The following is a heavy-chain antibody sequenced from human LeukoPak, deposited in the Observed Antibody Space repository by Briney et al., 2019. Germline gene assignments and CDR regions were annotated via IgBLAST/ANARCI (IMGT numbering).Heavy chain of an antibody. CDR2: SLYSGGT. CDR1: GGSISDSSGY. V-gene: IGHV4-39*01. D-gene: IGHD3-3*01. Sequence: PSETLSLTCTVSGGSISDSSGYWGWIRQPPGKGLEWIGSSLYSGGTNCNPALKSRASISVEKSKNHFSLRLSSVTAADTAVFYCARHAPHGDWFDPWGQGTLVTVSS. CDR3: ARHAPHGDWFDP. J-gene: IGHJ5*02.